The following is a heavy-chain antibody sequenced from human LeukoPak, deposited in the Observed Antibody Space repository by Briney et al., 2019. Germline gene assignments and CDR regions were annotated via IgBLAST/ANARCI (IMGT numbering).Heavy chain of an antibody. CDR3: ARDPRTGYSSGWCDY. CDR2: INPNSGGT. D-gene: IGHD6-19*01. Sequence: ASVKVSYKASGYTFTGYYMHWVRQAPGQGLEWMGWINPNSGGTNYAQKFQGRVTMTRDTSISTAYMELSRLRSDDTAVYYCARDPRTGYSSGWCDYWGQGTLVTVSS. J-gene: IGHJ4*02. CDR1: GYTFTGYY. V-gene: IGHV1-2*02.